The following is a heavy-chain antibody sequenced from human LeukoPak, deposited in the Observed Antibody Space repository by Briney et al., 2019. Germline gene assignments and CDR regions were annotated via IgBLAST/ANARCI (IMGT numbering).Heavy chain of an antibody. Sequence: GGSLRLSCAASGFTFSSYEMNWVRQAPGKGLEWVSYISSSGSTIYYADSVKGRFTISRDNSKNTLYLEMDSLRVEDTAVYYCARIPQAAIYTVPNFDYWGQGTLVTVSS. CDR1: GFTFSSYE. V-gene: IGHV3-48*03. D-gene: IGHD3-16*01. J-gene: IGHJ4*02. CDR3: ARIPQAAIYTVPNFDY. CDR2: ISSSGSTI.